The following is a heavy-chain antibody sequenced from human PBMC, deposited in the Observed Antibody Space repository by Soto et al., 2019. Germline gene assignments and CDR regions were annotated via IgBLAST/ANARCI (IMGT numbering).Heavy chain of an antibody. CDR2: ISAYNGNT. Sequence: ASVKVSCKASGYTFTSYGISWVRQAPGQGLEWMGWISAYNGNTNYAQKHQGRVTMTTDTSTSTAYMELRSLRSDDTVVYYCARGHWGIVATADFDYWGQGTLVTVSS. CDR1: GYTFTSYG. V-gene: IGHV1-18*01. D-gene: IGHD5-12*01. J-gene: IGHJ4*02. CDR3: ARGHWGIVATADFDY.